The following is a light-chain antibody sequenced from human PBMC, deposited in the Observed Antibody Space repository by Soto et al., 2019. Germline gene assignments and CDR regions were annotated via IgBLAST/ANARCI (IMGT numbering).Light chain of an antibody. J-gene: IGKJ2*01. Sequence: EIVVTQSPATLSVSPGERATLSCRGSQSISSNLAWYQQKPGQAPRLLIYGASTRATGVPARFSGSGSGTEFTLTISSLQSEDFAVYYCQQYNNWPPYTFGQGTKLEIK. CDR3: QQYNNWPPYT. V-gene: IGKV3-15*01. CDR2: GAS. CDR1: QSISSN.